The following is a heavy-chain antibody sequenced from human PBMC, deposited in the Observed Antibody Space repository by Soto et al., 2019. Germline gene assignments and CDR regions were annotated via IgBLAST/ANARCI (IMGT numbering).Heavy chain of an antibody. V-gene: IGHV4-31*03. CDR1: GGSISSGGYY. CDR3: ARGCYFDWLLWVSGLDV. D-gene: IGHD3-9*01. J-gene: IGHJ6*02. Sequence: QVQLQESGPGLVKPSQTLSLTCTVSGGSISSGGYYWSWIRQHPGKGLEWIGYIYYSGSTYYNPSLKSRVTISVDTSKNQFSLKLSSVTAADTAVYYCARGCYFDWLLWVSGLDVWGQGTTVTVSS. CDR2: IYYSGST.